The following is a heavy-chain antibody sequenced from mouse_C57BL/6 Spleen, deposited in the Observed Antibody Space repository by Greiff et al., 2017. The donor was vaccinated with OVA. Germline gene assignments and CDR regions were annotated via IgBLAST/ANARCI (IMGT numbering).Heavy chain of an antibody. CDR3: ARDHLSYAMDY. J-gene: IGHJ4*01. Sequence: EVQVVESGGGLVKPGGSLKLSCAASGFTFSSYAMSWVRQTPEKRLEWVATISDGGSYTYYPDNVKGRFTISRDNAKNNLYLQMSHLKSEDTAMYYCARDHLSYAMDYWGQGTSVTVSS. V-gene: IGHV5-4*01. CDR2: ISDGGSYT. CDR1: GFTFSSYA.